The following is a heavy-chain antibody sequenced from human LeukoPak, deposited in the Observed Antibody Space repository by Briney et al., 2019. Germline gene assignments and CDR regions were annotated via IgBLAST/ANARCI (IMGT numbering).Heavy chain of an antibody. D-gene: IGHD3-22*01. Sequence: PSGTLSLTCAVSGGSISSSPWCSWVRQPPGKGLEWIGTIYHDGNTDYNPSLKSRVTISVDESKNQLFLKPTSVTAADTAVYYCARGILTYDYDRSGSQSLDYWGQGSLVTVSS. CDR1: GGSISSSPW. CDR3: ARGILTYDYDRSGSQSLDY. V-gene: IGHV4-4*02. CDR2: IYHDGNT. J-gene: IGHJ4*02.